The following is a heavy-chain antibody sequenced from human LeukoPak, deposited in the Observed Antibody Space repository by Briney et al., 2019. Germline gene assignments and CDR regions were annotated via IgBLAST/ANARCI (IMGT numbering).Heavy chain of an antibody. D-gene: IGHD3-16*01. J-gene: IGHJ3*02. CDR3: ASPIGWGAPDAFEI. CDR2: VNGYNGDT. CDR1: DFTFTSFG. Sequence: GASVKVSCKAFDFTFTSFGISWVRQAPGHGLEWMGWVNGYNGDTNYAQNLQGRVSMTTDTSTSTTYSELRSLRSDDTAVYYCASPIGWGAPDAFEIWGQGTVVTVSS. V-gene: IGHV1-18*01.